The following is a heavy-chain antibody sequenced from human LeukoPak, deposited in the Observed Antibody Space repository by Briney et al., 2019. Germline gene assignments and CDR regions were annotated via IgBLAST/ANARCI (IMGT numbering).Heavy chain of an antibody. V-gene: IGHV1-69*05. J-gene: IGHJ4*02. CDR2: IIPIFGTA. CDR3: AREAVLLWFGELLYLDY. D-gene: IGHD3-10*01. CDR1: GGTFSSYA. Sequence: WASVKVSCKASGGTFSSYAISWVRQAPGQGLEWMGGIIPIFGTANYAQKFQGRVTMTTDTSTSTAYMELRSLRSDDTAVYYCAREAVLLWFGELLYLDYWGQGTLVTVSS.